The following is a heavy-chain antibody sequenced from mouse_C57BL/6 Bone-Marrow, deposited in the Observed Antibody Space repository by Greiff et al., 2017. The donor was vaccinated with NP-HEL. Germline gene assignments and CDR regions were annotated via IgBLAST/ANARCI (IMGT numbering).Heavy chain of an antibody. D-gene: IGHD2-4*01. J-gene: IGHJ3*01. V-gene: IGHV1-63*01. CDR2: IYPGGGYT. Sequence: VQLQQSGAELVRPGTSVKMSCKASGYTFTNYWIGWAKQRPGHGLEWIGDIYPGGGYTNYNEKFKGKATLTADKSSSTAYMQFSSLTSEDSAIYYCARYDYDRGFAYWGQGTLVTVSA. CDR1: GYTFTNYW. CDR3: ARYDYDRGFAY.